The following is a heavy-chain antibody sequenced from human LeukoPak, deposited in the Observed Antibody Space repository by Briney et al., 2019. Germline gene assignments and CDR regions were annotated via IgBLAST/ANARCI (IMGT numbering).Heavy chain of an antibody. Sequence: SETLSLTCTVSGGSISRSSYYWGWIRQPPGKGLEWIGSIYYNGSTYYNPSLKSRVTISVDTSKKQFSLKLSSVTAADTAVYYCARAGVRGVIIYFDYWGQGTVVTVSS. CDR1: GGSISRSSYY. CDR3: ARAGVRGVIIYFDY. V-gene: IGHV4-39*07. CDR2: IYYNGST. J-gene: IGHJ4*02. D-gene: IGHD3-10*01.